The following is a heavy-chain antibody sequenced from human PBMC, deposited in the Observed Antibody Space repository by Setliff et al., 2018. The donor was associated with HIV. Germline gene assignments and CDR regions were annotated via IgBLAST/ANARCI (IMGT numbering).Heavy chain of an antibody. D-gene: IGHD5-12*01. Sequence: ASVKVSCKASGYTFTSYAIHWVRQAPGQGLEWMGWIGTYNGDTNYAQKFQGRVTMTRDTSISTAYMELSRLRSDDTAVYYCAREFGAGIRQIVAGEFYYMDVWGKGTTVTVSS. CDR3: AREFGAGIRQIVAGEFYYMDV. CDR2: IGTYNGDT. V-gene: IGHV1-2*02. J-gene: IGHJ6*03. CDR1: GYTFTSYA.